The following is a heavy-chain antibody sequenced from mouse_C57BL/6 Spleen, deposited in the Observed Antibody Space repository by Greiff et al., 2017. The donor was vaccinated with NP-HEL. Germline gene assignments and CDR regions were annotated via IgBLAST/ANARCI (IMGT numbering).Heavy chain of an antibody. J-gene: IGHJ4*01. CDR3: ARSNPSFYYAMDY. V-gene: IGHV1-61*01. CDR2: IYPSDSET. CDR1: GYTFTSYW. Sequence: QVQLQQPGAELVRPGSSVKLSCKASGYTFTSYWMDWVKQRPGQGLEWIGNIYPSDSETHYNQKFKDKATLTVDKSSSTAYMQLSSLTSEDSAVYYCARSNPSFYYAMDYWGQGTSGTVSS. D-gene: IGHD4-1*01.